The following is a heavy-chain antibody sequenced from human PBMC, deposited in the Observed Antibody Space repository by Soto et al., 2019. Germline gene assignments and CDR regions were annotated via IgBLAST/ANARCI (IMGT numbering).Heavy chain of an antibody. Sequence: QVQLVQSGAEEKKPGASVKVSCKASGYTFTSYAMHWVRQAPGQRLEWMGWINAGNGNTKYSQKFQGRVTITRDTLASTAYMELSSQRSEDTAVYYCARSIVVVTALDYWGQGTLVTVSS. D-gene: IGHD2-21*02. V-gene: IGHV1-3*05. J-gene: IGHJ4*02. CDR3: ARSIVVVTALDY. CDR2: INAGNGNT. CDR1: GYTFTSYA.